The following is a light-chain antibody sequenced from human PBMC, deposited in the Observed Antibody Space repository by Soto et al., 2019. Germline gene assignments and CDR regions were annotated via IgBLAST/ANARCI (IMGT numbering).Light chain of an antibody. CDR1: SSDVGGYNY. CDR3: SSYAGSSNFV. Sequence: SVLPQPPSSSGSPGQSVTISCTGTSSDVGGYNYVSWYQQHPGKAPKLMIYEIIKRPSGVPDRFSGSKSGNTASLTVSGLQAEDEADYYCSSYAGSSNFVFGTGTKVTVL. CDR2: EII. V-gene: IGLV2-8*01. J-gene: IGLJ1*01.